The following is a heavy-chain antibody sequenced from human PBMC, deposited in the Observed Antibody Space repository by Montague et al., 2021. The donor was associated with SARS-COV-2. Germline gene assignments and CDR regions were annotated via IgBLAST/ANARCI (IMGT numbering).Heavy chain of an antibody. CDR3: ASEMIAVAGTAPFDY. CDR1: GFTFSSYA. D-gene: IGHD6-19*01. V-gene: IGHV3-30-3*01. CDR2: ISYDGSNK. Sequence: SLRLSCAASGFTFSSYAMHWVRQAPGKRLEWVAVISYDGSNKYYADSVKGRFTISRDNSKNTLYLQMNSLRAEDTAVYYCASEMIAVAGTAPFDYWGQGNLVTVSS. J-gene: IGHJ4*02.